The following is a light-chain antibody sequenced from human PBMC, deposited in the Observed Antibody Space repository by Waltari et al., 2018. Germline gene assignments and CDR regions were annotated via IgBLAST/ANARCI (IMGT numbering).Light chain of an antibody. CDR1: ILGSKY. CDR3: QALGSNRWV. Sequence: SSELTQPPSVSVSPGQTASITCSGDILGSKYASWYQHKPCQSPLLVLYQDLNRPSGIPRRFSGSKTGHTATLPISGTQAMYDADYYCQALGSNRWVFGGGTKLTVL. J-gene: IGLJ3*02. V-gene: IGLV3-1*01. CDR2: QDL.